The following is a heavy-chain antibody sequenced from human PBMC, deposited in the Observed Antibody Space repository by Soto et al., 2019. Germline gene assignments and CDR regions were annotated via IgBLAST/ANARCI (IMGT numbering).Heavy chain of an antibody. J-gene: IGHJ4*02. CDR2: IYYSGST. V-gene: IGHV4-30-4*01. CDR3: ARLVIDIVLMVPGYFDY. D-gene: IGHD2-8*01. CDR1: VGPFSSGDYY. Sequence: SETLSLTCPSSVGPFSSGDYYWSWIRQPPGKGLEWIGYIYYSGSTYYNPSLKSRVTISVDTSKNQFSLKLSSVTAADTAVYYCARLVIDIVLMVPGYFDYWGQGTLVTVSS.